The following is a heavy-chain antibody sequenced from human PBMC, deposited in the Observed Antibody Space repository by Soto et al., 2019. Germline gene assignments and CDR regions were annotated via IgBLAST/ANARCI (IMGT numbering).Heavy chain of an antibody. CDR1: GFTFSGSA. Sequence: EVQLVESGGGLVQPGGSLKLSCAASGFTFSGSAMHWVRQASGKGLEWVGRIRSKANSYATAYAASVKGRFTISRDDSQSTAYLQMNSLKTEDTAEYYCTLTVTTSGFDYWGQGTLVTVSS. J-gene: IGHJ4*02. CDR2: IRSKANSYAT. D-gene: IGHD4-17*01. V-gene: IGHV3-73*01. CDR3: TLTVTTSGFDY.